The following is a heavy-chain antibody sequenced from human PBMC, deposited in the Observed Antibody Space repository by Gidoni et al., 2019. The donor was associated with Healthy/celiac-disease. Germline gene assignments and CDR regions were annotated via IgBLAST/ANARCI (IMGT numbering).Heavy chain of an antibody. CDR3: ARHVLFGDFPI. Sequence: QLQLQESGPGLVKPSETLSLTCTVSGGSISSSSYYWGWIRQPPGKGLEWIGSSYYSGSTYYNPSLKSRVTISVDTSKNQFSLKLSSVTAADTAVYYCARHVLFGDFPIWGQGTMVTVSS. J-gene: IGHJ3*02. CDR1: GGSISSSSYY. V-gene: IGHV4-39*01. D-gene: IGHD2-21*01. CDR2: SYYSGST.